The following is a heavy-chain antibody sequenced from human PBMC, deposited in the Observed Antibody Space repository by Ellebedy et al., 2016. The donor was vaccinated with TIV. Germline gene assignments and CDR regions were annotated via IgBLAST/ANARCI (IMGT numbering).Heavy chain of an antibody. Sequence: PGGSLRLSCAASGFTFMNYAMTWVRQAPGQGLEWVSVITGSGGKTYYADSVKGRFTISRDNSKNMVYLQMNSLGVEDTAVYYCAKDRSSGRSGYEIDYWGQGTLVTVSS. J-gene: IGHJ4*02. V-gene: IGHV3-23*01. CDR3: AKDRSSGRSGYEIDY. CDR2: ITGSGGKT. CDR1: GFTFMNYA. D-gene: IGHD2-15*01.